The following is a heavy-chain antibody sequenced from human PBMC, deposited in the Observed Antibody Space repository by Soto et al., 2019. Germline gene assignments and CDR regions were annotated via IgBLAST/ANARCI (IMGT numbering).Heavy chain of an antibody. J-gene: IGHJ5*02. CDR3: ARVLRGWFDP. CDR1: GGSITSANW. Sequence: QVQLQESGPGLVKPSGTLSLTCAVSGGSITSANWWTWVRRPPGGGLEWIGEISHSGITNYKASLKSRVTMSVDKTKNDVSLKLTSVTAADTAVYYCARVLRGWFDPWGQGTPVTVSS. V-gene: IGHV4-4*02. CDR2: ISHSGIT.